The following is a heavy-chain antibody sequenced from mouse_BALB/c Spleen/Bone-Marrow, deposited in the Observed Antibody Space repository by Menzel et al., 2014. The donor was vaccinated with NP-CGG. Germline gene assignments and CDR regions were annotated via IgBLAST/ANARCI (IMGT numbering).Heavy chain of an antibody. V-gene: IGHV1S137*01. Sequence: QVQLQQPGAELVRPGVSVKISCKGSGYTFTDYAMHWVKQSHAKSLEWIGVISTYYGDASYNQKFKGKATMTVDKSSSTAYMELARLTSEDSAIYYCARRGGFYAMDYWGQGTSVTASS. CDR1: GYTFTDYA. J-gene: IGHJ4*01. CDR2: ISTYYGDA. CDR3: ARRGGFYAMDY.